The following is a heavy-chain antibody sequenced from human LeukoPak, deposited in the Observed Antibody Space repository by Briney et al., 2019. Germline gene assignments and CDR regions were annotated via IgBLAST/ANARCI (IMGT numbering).Heavy chain of an antibody. J-gene: IGHJ3*02. CDR1: GFTVSSNY. CDR2: IRYDGSNK. CDR3: ATRSNYYDSSGYAFDI. Sequence: GGSLRLSCAASGFTVSSNYMSWVRQAPGKGLEWVAFIRYDGSNKYYADSVKGRFTISRDNSKNTLYLQMNSLRAEDTAVYYCATRSNYYDSSGYAFDIWGQGTMVTVSS. V-gene: IGHV3-30*02. D-gene: IGHD3-22*01.